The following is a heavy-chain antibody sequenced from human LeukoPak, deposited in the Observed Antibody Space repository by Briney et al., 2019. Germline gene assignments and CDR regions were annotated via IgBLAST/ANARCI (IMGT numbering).Heavy chain of an antibody. D-gene: IGHD3-16*01. CDR3: ARDFGGGYFDY. Sequence: ASVTVSFKASGYTFTDYYMHWVGQAPGQGREWMGWINPNSGGTNYAQKFQGRVTMTRDTSISTAYMELSSLRSDDTAVFYCARDFGGGYFDYWGQGTLVTVSS. CDR2: INPNSGGT. CDR1: GYTFTDYY. V-gene: IGHV1-2*02. J-gene: IGHJ4*02.